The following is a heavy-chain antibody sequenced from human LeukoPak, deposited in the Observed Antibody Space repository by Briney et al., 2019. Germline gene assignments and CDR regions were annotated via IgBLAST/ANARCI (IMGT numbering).Heavy chain of an antibody. CDR2: IWYDGSNK. V-gene: IGHV3-33*01. Sequence: GRSLRLSCAASGFTFSSYGMHWVRQAPGKGLEWVAVIWYDGSNKYYADSVKGRFTISRDNSKNTLYLQMNSLRAEDTAVYYCARVRLMVRIFDPWGQGTLVTVSS. J-gene: IGHJ5*02. CDR3: ARVRLMVRIFDP. CDR1: GFTFSSYG. D-gene: IGHD5-18*01.